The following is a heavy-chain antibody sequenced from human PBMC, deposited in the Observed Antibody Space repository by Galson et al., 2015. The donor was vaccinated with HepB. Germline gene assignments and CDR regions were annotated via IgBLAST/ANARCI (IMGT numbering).Heavy chain of an antibody. J-gene: IGHJ3*02. Sequence: PALVKPTQTLTLTCTFSGFPLTTSGVAVGWIRQPPGKALEWLILIYWDDDKRYSPSLKSRLTITKDTSKNQVVLTVTNMDPLDTATYYCAHRRSNSWAFDIWGQGTMVTVSS. CDR3: AHRRSNSWAFDI. CDR1: GFPLTTSGVA. V-gene: IGHV2-5*02. CDR2: IYWDDDK. D-gene: IGHD2/OR15-2a*01.